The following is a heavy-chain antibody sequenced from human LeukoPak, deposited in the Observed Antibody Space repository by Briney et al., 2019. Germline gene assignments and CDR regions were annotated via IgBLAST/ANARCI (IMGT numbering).Heavy chain of an antibody. CDR1: GFTFSSYG. CDR2: ISYDGSNK. CDR3: ARVQVAVQSVFDYFDY. V-gene: IGHV3-30*03. D-gene: IGHD2-2*01. Sequence: HPGGSLRLSCAASGFTFSSYGMHWVRQAPGKGLEWVAVISYDGSNKYYAGSVKGRFTISRDNSKNTLYLQMNSLRAEDTAVYFCARVQVAVQSVFDYFDYWGQGTLVTVPS. J-gene: IGHJ4*02.